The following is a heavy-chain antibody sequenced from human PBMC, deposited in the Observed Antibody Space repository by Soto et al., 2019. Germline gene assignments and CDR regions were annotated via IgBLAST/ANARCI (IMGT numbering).Heavy chain of an antibody. J-gene: IGHJ6*02. CDR1: GYSFTSYW. Sequence: PGESLKISCKGSGYSFTSYWIGWVRQMPWKGLEWMGIIYPGDSDTRYSPSFQGQVTISADTSISTAYLQWSSLRASDTAMYYCTRRGQMPAADKTSLYGLDVWGQGTTVTVSS. D-gene: IGHD6-13*01. CDR2: IYPGDSDT. V-gene: IGHV5-51*01. CDR3: TRRGQMPAADKTSLYGLDV.